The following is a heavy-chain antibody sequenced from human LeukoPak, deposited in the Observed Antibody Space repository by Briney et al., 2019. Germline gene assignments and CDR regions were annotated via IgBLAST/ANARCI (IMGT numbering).Heavy chain of an antibody. CDR1: GYTFTSYD. CDR2: INPNSGGT. J-gene: IGHJ4*02. D-gene: IGHD2-2*01. CDR3: AREGCSSTSCYEAKYYFDY. V-gene: IGHV1-2*02. Sequence: ASVKVSCKASGYTFTSYDINWVRQATGQGLEWMGWINPNSGGTNYAQKFQGRVTMTRDTSISTAYMELSRLRSDDTAVYYCAREGCSSTSCYEAKYYFDYWGQGTLVTVSS.